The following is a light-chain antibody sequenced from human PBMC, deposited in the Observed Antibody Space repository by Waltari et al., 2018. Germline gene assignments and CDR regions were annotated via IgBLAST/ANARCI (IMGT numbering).Light chain of an antibody. Sequence: QPALTQPASVSGSPGQSISISCTGTSNDIGNSNHVCWYQPHPGKVPKPIIYEVTKRPSGISDRFSGSKSGNTASLTISGLQAEDEADYYCLSYASSITFVFGGGTKLSVL. CDR1: SNDIGNSNH. CDR3: LSYASSITFV. J-gene: IGLJ2*01. V-gene: IGLV2-23*02. CDR2: EVT.